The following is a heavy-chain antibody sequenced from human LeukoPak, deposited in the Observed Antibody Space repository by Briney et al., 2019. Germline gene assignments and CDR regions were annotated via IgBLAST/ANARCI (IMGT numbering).Heavy chain of an antibody. J-gene: IGHJ6*03. Sequence: SETLSLTCTVSGGSTSSYYWSWIRQPPGKGLEWIGYIYYSGSTNYNPSLKSRVTISVDTSKNQFSLKLSSVTAADTAVYYCARGYYYYYMDVWGKGTTVTVSS. CDR2: IYYSGST. CDR1: GGSTSSYY. CDR3: ARGYYYYYMDV. V-gene: IGHV4-59*01.